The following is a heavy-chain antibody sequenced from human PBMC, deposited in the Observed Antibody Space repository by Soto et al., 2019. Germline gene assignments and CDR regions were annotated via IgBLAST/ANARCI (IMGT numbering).Heavy chain of an antibody. Sequence: PGGSLRLSCAASGFTFSSYCMHWVRQAPGKGLEWVAVICYDGSKKYYAASVKGRFTISRDKSKNPMYLQMIRLTAEETAIYYCASYSSSRYYYYGMDVWGQGTTVTVSS. V-gene: IGHV3-33*01. CDR3: ASYSSSRYYYYGMDV. D-gene: IGHD6-13*01. J-gene: IGHJ6*02. CDR2: ICYDGSKK. CDR1: GFTFSSYC.